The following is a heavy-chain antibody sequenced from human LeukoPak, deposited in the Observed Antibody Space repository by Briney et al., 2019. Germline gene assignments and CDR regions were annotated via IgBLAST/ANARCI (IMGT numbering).Heavy chain of an antibody. D-gene: IGHD1-26*01. CDR1: GGSISSSRYY. J-gene: IGHJ4*02. Sequence: SETLSLTCTVSGGSISSSRYYWGWIRQPPGKGLEWIGSIYYSGSTYYNPSLKSRVTISVDTSKNQFSLKLSSVTAADTAVYYCARPGGSYDELDYWGQGTLVTVSS. V-gene: IGHV4-39*01. CDR3: ARPGGSYDELDY. CDR2: IYYSGST.